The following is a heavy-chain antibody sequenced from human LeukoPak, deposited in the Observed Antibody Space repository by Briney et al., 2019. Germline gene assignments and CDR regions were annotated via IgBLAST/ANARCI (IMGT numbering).Heavy chain of an antibody. J-gene: IGHJ4*02. CDR3: ATIDILTDYYNAALPGRDDY. V-gene: IGHV1-24*01. CDR1: GYTLTELF. CDR2: FHLEDGKT. D-gene: IGHD3-9*01. Sequence: GASVKVSCKVSGYTLTELFIHWVRQAPGKGLEWMGGFHLEDGKTIYAQKFQGRVTMTEDTSTDTAYMELSSLRSEDTAVYFCATIDILTDYYNAALPGRDDYWGQGTLVTVSS.